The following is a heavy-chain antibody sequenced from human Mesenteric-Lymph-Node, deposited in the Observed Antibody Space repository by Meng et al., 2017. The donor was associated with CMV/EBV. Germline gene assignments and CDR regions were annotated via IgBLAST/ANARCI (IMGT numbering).Heavy chain of an antibody. CDR3: ARDDMLLTIRVEGMDV. Sequence: GESLKISCAASGSTFSSYAMHWVRQAPGKGLEWVAVMSSYDGTNKFYADSVKGRFTISRDNSKNTLYLQMNSLRAEDTGVYHCARDDMLLTIRVEGMDVWGQGTTVTVSS. CDR1: GSTFSSYA. D-gene: IGHD3-3*01. J-gene: IGHJ6*02. V-gene: IGHV3-30*04. CDR2: MSSYDGTNK.